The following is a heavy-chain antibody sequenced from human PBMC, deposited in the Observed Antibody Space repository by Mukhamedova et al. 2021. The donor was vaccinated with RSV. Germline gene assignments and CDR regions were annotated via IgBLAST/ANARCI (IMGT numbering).Heavy chain of an antibody. J-gene: IGHJ6*02. Sequence: VKGRFTISRDDSKNTAYLQMNSLKTEDMAVYYCTRLNPGIAAAGQYYYYGMDVWGQGTTVTVSS. D-gene: IGHD6-13*01. V-gene: IGHV3-73*01. CDR3: TRLNPGIAAAGQYYYYGMDV.